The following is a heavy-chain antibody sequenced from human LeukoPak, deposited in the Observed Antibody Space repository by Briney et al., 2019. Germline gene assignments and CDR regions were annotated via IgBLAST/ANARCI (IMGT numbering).Heavy chain of an antibody. D-gene: IGHD2-21*02. J-gene: IGHJ4*02. Sequence: GASVKVSCKASGYTFTSYDINWVRQAPGQGLEWMGWMNPNSGNTGYAQKFQGRVTMTRNTSISTAYMELSSLRSEDTAVYYCARGRMGGGDNLIGYWGQGTLVTVSS. V-gene: IGHV1-8*01. CDR2: MNPNSGNT. CDR3: ARGRMGGGDNLIGY. CDR1: GYTFTSYD.